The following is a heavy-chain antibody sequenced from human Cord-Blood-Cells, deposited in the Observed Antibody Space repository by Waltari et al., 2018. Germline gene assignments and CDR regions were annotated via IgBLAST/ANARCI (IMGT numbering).Heavy chain of an antibody. D-gene: IGHD2-2*01. J-gene: IGHJ1*01. V-gene: IGHV3-48*03. Sequence: EVQLVESGGGLVQPGGSLRLSCAASGFTFSSYEMNWVRQALGKGLEWCSYISSSGSTIYYADSVKGRFTISRDNAKNSLYLQMNSLRAEDTAVYYCARGSGDIVVVPAAMYFQHWGQGTLVTVSS. CDR3: ARGSGDIVVVPAAMYFQH. CDR2: ISSSGSTI. CDR1: GFTFSSYE.